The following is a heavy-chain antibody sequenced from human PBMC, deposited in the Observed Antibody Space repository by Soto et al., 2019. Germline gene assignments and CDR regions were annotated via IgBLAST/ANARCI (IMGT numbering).Heavy chain of an antibody. J-gene: IGHJ5*02. V-gene: IGHV1-18*04. CDR1: GYTFTSYG. CDR2: ISAYNGNT. D-gene: IGHD4-17*01. Sequence: GASVKVSCKASGYTFTSYGISWVRQAPGQGLEWMGWISAYNGNTNYAQKLQGRVTMTTDTSTSTAYMELRSLRSDDTAVYYCARDCGDYGDYEVWFDPWGQGTLVTVSS. CDR3: ARDCGDYGDYEVWFDP.